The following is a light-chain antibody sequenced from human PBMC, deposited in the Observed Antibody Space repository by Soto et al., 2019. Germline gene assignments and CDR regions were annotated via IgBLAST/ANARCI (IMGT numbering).Light chain of an antibody. Sequence: DIQMTQSPSSLSASVGDRVSITCRADQSVSSYSNWYQQRPEKAPKLLIYAASSLQTGVASRFSGNGSRTDFAHTINSLQVEDFATYYCQQSYNTPKTFGQGTKLEIK. CDR1: QSVSSY. CDR3: QQSYNTPKT. V-gene: IGKV1-39*01. CDR2: AAS. J-gene: IGKJ2*01.